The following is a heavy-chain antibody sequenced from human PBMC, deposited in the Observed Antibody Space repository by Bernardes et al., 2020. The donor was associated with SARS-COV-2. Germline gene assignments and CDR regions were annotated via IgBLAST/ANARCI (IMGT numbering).Heavy chain of an antibody. CDR2: IYYSGTT. V-gene: IGHV4-39*01. J-gene: IGHJ6*02. D-gene: IGHD3-10*01. Sequence: SESLSLTCTVSGGSISSSSYYWGWLLQPPGKGLEWIGSIYYSGTTYYNPSLKSRVTISVDTSKNQFSLKLNSVTAADTAVYYCASVGELPNYYYYGMDVWGQGTTVTVSS. CDR3: ASVGELPNYYYYGMDV. CDR1: GGSISSSSYY.